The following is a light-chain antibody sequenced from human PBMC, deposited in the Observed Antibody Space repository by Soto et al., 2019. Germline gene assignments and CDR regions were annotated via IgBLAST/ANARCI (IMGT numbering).Light chain of an antibody. CDR1: EGIRIY. Sequence: DIQMTQSPSPLSASVGDRVTITCRASEGIRIYLAWYQQKPGKPPKLLIYGASTLQSGVPSRFSATGSGTDFTLTISGLQPDDVATYYCQRYNVAPFTFGPGTKVDL. V-gene: IGKV1-27*01. CDR2: GAS. J-gene: IGKJ3*01. CDR3: QRYNVAPFT.